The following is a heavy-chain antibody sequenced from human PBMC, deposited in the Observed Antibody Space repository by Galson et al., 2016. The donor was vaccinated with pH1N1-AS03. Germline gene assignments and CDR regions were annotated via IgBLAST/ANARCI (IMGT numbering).Heavy chain of an antibody. D-gene: IGHD5-18*01. CDR2: IIPIFGTA. Sequence: SVKVSCKASGGTFSSYAISWVRQAPGQGLEWMGGIIPIFGTANYAQKFQGRVTITADESTSTAYMELSSLRSEDTAVYYCARDQWIQRDFDFWGQGALVTVSS. CDR1: GGTFSSYA. V-gene: IGHV1-69*13. J-gene: IGHJ4*02. CDR3: ARDQWIQRDFDF.